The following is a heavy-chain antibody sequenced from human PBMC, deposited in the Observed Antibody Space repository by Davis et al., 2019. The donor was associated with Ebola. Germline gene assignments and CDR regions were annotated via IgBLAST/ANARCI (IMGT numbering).Heavy chain of an antibody. V-gene: IGHV1-18*01. CDR3: AREIGVAVPGVMKDAFDI. CDR2: ISAYSGNT. J-gene: IGHJ3*02. D-gene: IGHD2-2*01. Sequence: ASVKVSCKASGYTFTNNGISWVRQAPGQGLEWMGWISAYSGNTNSAQKVQGRVTMTTDTSTSTAYMELRSLTSDDTAVYYCAREIGVAVPGVMKDAFDIWGQGTVVTVSS. CDR1: GYTFTNNG.